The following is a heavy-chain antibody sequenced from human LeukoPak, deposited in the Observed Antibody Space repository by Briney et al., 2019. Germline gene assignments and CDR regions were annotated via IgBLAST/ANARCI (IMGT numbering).Heavy chain of an antibody. CDR2: IYTSGST. D-gene: IGHD3-3*01. CDR3: ARQRASDFWSGWDPRYFDL. CDR1: GGSISSYY. Sequence: PSETLSLTCTVSGGSISSYYWSWIRQPAGKGLEWIGRIYTSGSTDYSPSLKSRVTMSVDTSKNQFSLKLSSVTAADTAVYYCARQRASDFWSGWDPRYFDLWGRGTLVTVSS. J-gene: IGHJ2*01. V-gene: IGHV4-4*07.